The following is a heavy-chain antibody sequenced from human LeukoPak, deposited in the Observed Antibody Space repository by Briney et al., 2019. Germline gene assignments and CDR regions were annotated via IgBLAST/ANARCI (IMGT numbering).Heavy chain of an antibody. CDR2: IYHSGST. CDR1: GGSISSSNW. CDR3: ARHSGNYHFDY. V-gene: IGHV4-4*02. J-gene: IGHJ4*02. D-gene: IGHD1-26*01. Sequence: PSETLSLTCTVSGGSISSSNWWSWVRQPPGKGLEWIGEIYHSGSTNYSPSLKSRVTISVDKSKNQFSLKLNSVTAADTAVYYCARHSGNYHFDYWGQGTLVTVSS.